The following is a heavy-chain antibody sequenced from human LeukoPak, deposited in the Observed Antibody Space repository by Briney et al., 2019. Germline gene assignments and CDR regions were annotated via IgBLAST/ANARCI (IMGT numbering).Heavy chain of an antibody. J-gene: IGHJ4*02. V-gene: IGHV4-39*07. Sequence: SETLSLTCTFSGDSISNSGFYWAWIRQPPGKDLEFIGTIYYSGTTFYNPSLASRVTMSVDRSKKQFSLKLSSVTAADTAVYYCARELVDNSPDYWGQGTLVTVSS. CDR2: IYYSGTT. CDR1: GDSISNSGFY. CDR3: ARELVDNSPDY. D-gene: IGHD1-26*01.